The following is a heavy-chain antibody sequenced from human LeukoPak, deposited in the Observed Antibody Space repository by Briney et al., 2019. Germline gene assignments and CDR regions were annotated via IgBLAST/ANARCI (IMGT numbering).Heavy chain of an antibody. J-gene: IGHJ6*02. CDR3: ARVIAVAHYYYGMDV. V-gene: IGHV1-2*02. D-gene: IGHD6-19*01. CDR1: GYTFTGYY. Sequence: ASVKVSCKASGYTFTGYYMHWVRQAPGQGLEWMGWINPNSGGTNYAQKFQGRVTMTRDTSISTAYMELSSLRSEDTAVYYCARVIAVAHYYYGMDVWGQGTTVTVSS. CDR2: INPNSGGT.